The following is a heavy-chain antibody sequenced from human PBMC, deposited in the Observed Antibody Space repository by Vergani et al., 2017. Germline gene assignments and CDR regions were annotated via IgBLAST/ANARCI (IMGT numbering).Heavy chain of an antibody. CDR2: MNPNRGNT. CDR1: GGTFSSYA. J-gene: IGHJ4*02. D-gene: IGHD6-6*01. Sequence: QVQLVQSGAEVKKPGASVKVSCKASGGTFSSYAINWVRQATGQGLEWMGWMNPNRGNTGYAQKFQGRVAMTRDTSISTAYMELSSLRSEDTAVYYCARFSSSSAFWGQGTLVTVSS. V-gene: IGHV1-8*02. CDR3: ARFSSSSAF.